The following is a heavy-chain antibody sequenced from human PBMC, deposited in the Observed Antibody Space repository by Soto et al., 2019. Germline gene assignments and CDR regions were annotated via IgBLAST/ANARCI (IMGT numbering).Heavy chain of an antibody. CDR1: GGTFSSYS. D-gene: IGHD1-26*01. CDR2: IIPIFGTA. Sequence: QVQLVQSGAEVKKPGSSVKVSCKASGGTFSSYSINWVRQAPGQGLEWMGEIIPIFGTANYAQKFQGRVTTTADESTCTAYMELSSLRSEDTAVYYCARDGGRHSGGIDYWGQGTLVTVSS. V-gene: IGHV1-69*01. J-gene: IGHJ4*02. CDR3: ARDGGRHSGGIDY.